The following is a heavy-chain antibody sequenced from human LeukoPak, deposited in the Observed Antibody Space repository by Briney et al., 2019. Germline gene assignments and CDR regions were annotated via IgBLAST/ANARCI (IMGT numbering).Heavy chain of an antibody. Sequence: GGSLRLSCAASGFTVSSNYMSWVRQAPGKGLEWVSVIYSGGSTYYAGSVKGRFTISRDNSKNTLYLQMNSLRAEDTAVYYCASYDFWSGYYTDYWGQGTLVTVSS. V-gene: IGHV3-66*02. CDR2: IYSGGST. D-gene: IGHD3-3*01. CDR3: ASYDFWSGYYTDY. CDR1: GFTVSSNY. J-gene: IGHJ4*02.